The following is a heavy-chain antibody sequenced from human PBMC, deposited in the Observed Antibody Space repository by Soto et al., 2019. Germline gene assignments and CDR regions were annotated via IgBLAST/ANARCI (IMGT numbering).Heavy chain of an antibody. D-gene: IGHD6-19*01. CDR2: IRSKTDGGTA. CDR3: ATDRVAGNWFDP. J-gene: IGHJ5*02. CDR1: GFTFSNAW. V-gene: IGHV3-15*07. Sequence: EVHLVESGGGLVKPGGSLRLSCATSGFTFSNAWMNWVRQAPGKGLEWVGRIRSKTDGGTADYAAPVKGRFTISREDSKNTLHQQMYSLKTEDTAVYYCATDRVAGNWFDPWCQGTLVTVSS.